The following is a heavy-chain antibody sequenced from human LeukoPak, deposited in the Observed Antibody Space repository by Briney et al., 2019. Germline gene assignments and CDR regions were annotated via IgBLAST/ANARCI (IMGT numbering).Heavy chain of an antibody. CDR2: ISGSGGST. D-gene: IGHD2-2*01. J-gene: IGHJ4*02. V-gene: IGHV3-23*01. CDR3: AKAGDIVVVPAAFDKYYFDY. CDR1: GFTFSSYW. Sequence: GGSLRLSCAASGFTFSSYWMSWVRQAPGKGLEWVSAISGSGGSTYYADSVKGRFTISRDNSKNTLYLQMNSLRAEDTAVYYCAKAGDIVVVPAAFDKYYFDYWGQGTLVTVSS.